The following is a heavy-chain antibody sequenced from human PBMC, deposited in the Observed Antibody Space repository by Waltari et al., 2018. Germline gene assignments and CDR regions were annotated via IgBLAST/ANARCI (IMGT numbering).Heavy chain of an antibody. CDR2: SYPGYSNT. CDR1: GYTFNRRW. D-gene: IGHD4-17*01. J-gene: IGHJ3*01. Sequence: EVQLVQSGSEVKKPGESLKISCTGSGYTFNRRWIGWVGQLPGKGMEWMGISYPGYSNTRYSPSFQGQVTISVDKSISTAFLQWSSLKASDTAIYYCASQDFGDYGNAFVFWGQGTMVTVSS. V-gene: IGHV5-51*03. CDR3: ASQDFGDYGNAFVF.